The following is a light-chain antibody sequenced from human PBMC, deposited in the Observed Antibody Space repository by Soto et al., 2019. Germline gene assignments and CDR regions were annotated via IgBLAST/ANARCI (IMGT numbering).Light chain of an antibody. V-gene: IGKV1-39*01. CDR2: NAF. CDR1: QTISNY. Sequence: DIQMTQSPSSVSASVGDGVTITCRASQTISNYLNWYQQKPGKAPKLLIYNAFSLQSGVASTFSGSGSGTDFTLTITSLQFEDSATYYCQQSYSYPPTFGQGTKVEIK. CDR3: QQSYSYPPT. J-gene: IGKJ1*01.